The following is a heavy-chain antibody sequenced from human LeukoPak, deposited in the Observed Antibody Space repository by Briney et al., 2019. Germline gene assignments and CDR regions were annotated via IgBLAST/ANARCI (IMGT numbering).Heavy chain of an antibody. CDR2: IHYSGGI. CDR3: AKYSLGRTSGLDY. CDR1: GGPISSYY. J-gene: IGHJ4*02. Sequence: PSETLSLTCTVSGGPISSYYWSWIRQPPGKGLEWIGYIHYSGGINYNPSLKSRVTISMDTSKNQFSLNLSSVTAADTAVYYCAKYSLGRTSGLDYWGQGTLVTVSS. D-gene: IGHD3-3*01. V-gene: IGHV4-59*01.